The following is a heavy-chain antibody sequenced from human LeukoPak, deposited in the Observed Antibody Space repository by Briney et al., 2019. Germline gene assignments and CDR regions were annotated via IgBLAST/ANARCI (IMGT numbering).Heavy chain of an antibody. J-gene: IGHJ4*02. D-gene: IGHD1-1*01. Sequence: GGSLRLSCATSGFTFSDYYMSWIRQAPGKGLEWVSYISTSGRTRDYADSVKGRFTISRDNAKNSLYLQMNSLRAEDTAFYYRTKDIEYDNSGAIYDYWGQGTLVTVSS. V-gene: IGHV3-11*01. CDR2: ISTSGRTR. CDR1: GFTFSDYY. CDR3: TKDIEYDNSGAIYDY.